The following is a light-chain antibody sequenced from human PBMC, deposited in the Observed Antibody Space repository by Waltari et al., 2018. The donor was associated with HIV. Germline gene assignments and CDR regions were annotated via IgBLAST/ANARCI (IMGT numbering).Light chain of an antibody. J-gene: IGLJ2*01. V-gene: IGLV1-40*01. CDR3: QSYDSSLSGSMV. Sequence: QSVLTQPPSVSGAPGQRVTISSTGSSSNIGAGYDVHWYQQLPGTAPKLLIYGNSNRPSGVPDRFSGSKSGTSASLAITGLQAEDEADYYCQSYDSSLSGSMVFGGGTKLTVL. CDR1: SSNIGAGYD. CDR2: GNS.